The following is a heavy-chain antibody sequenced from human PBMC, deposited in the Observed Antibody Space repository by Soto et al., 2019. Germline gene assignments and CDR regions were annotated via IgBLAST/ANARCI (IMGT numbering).Heavy chain of an antibody. V-gene: IGHV1-3*01. Sequence: ASVTVSCKASGYTFYSHSIVWVRQAPGQRLEWMGWINAGDGNTKYSPNFQGRVTITKDTSASTVYMELSSLRSEDTAVYFCTRDYYDSSGYYPKFDYWGQGTLVTVSS. CDR1: GYTFYSHS. CDR3: TRDYYDSSGYYPKFDY. D-gene: IGHD3-22*01. J-gene: IGHJ4*02. CDR2: INAGDGNT.